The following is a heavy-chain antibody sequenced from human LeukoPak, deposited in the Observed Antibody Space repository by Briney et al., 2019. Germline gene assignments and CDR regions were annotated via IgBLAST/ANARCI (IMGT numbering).Heavy chain of an antibody. Sequence: GGSLRLSCAASGFTFSSYAMHWVRQAPGKGLEWVAVISYDGSNKYYADSVKGRFTISRDNPKNTLYLQMNSLRVEDTAVYYCARSDSTGYSALDYWGQGTLVTVSS. CDR3: ARSDSTGYSALDY. CDR1: GFTFSSYA. CDR2: ISYDGSNK. D-gene: IGHD3-22*01. J-gene: IGHJ4*02. V-gene: IGHV3-30*04.